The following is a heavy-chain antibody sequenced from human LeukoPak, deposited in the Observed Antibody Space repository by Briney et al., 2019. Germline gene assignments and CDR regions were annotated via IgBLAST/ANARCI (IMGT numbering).Heavy chain of an antibody. V-gene: IGHV3-74*01. J-gene: IGHJ6*02. Sequence: GGSLRLSCAASGFTFSSYWMHRVRQAPGKGLVWVSRINSDGSSTSYADSVKGRFTISRDNAKNTLYLQMNSLRAEDTAVYYCARERVVVPAATDYYYYGMDVWGQGTTVTVSS. D-gene: IGHD2-2*01. CDR3: ARERVVVPAATDYYYYGMDV. CDR2: INSDGSST. CDR1: GFTFSSYW.